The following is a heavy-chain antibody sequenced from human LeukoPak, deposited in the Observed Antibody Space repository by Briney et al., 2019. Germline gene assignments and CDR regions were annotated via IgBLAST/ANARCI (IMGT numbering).Heavy chain of an antibody. D-gene: IGHD6-6*01. Sequence: GGSLRLSCAASGFTFSSYAMSWVRQAPGEGLEWVAVISYDGSNKYYADSVKGRFTISRDNSKNTLYLQMNSLRVEDTAVFYCARATSSSGTPADYWGQGTLVTVSS. V-gene: IGHV3-30-3*01. CDR2: ISYDGSNK. J-gene: IGHJ4*02. CDR3: ARATSSSGTPADY. CDR1: GFTFSSYA.